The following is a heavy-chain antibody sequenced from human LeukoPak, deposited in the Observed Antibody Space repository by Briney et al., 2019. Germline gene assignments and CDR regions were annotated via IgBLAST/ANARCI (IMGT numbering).Heavy chain of an antibody. Sequence: GSLRLSCAASGFTFDDYGMSWVRQPPGKGLECVSGINWNGGSTGYADSVKGRFTISRDNAKNSLYLQMNSLRAEDTALYYCARRGIAVAGTGVDYWGQGTLVTVSS. D-gene: IGHD6-19*01. V-gene: IGHV3-20*04. CDR1: GFTFDDYG. CDR2: INWNGGST. CDR3: ARRGIAVAGTGVDY. J-gene: IGHJ4*02.